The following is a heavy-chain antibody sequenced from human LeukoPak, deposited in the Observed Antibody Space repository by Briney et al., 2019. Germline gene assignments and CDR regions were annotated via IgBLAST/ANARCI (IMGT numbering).Heavy chain of an antibody. CDR3: ARAIAVAGNWFDP. J-gene: IGHJ5*02. CDR2: MNPNSGNT. CDR1: GYTFTSYD. V-gene: IGHV1-8*01. D-gene: IGHD6-19*01. Sequence: ASVKVSCKASGYTFTSYDINWVRQATGQGLEWMGWMNPNSGNTGYAQKFQGRVTITADESTSTAYMELSSLRSEDTAVYYCARAIAVAGNWFDPWGQGTLVTVSS.